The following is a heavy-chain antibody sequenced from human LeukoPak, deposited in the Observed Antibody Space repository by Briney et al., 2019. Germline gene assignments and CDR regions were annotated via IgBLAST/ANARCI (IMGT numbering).Heavy chain of an antibody. J-gene: IGHJ4*02. Sequence: GGSLRLSCAASGFTFDDYAMHWVRQAPGKGLEWVSLISWDGGSTYYADSVKGRFTISRDNSKNSLYLQMNSLRAEDTALYYCAKDLRGYDFWSGYFDYWGQGTLVTVSS. CDR1: GFTFDDYA. CDR2: ISWDGGST. CDR3: AKDLRGYDFWSGYFDY. V-gene: IGHV3-43D*04. D-gene: IGHD3-3*01.